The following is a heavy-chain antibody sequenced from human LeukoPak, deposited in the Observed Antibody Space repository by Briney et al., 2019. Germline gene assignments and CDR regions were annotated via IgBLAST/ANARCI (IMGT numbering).Heavy chain of an antibody. V-gene: IGHV4-4*07. Sequence: PSETLSLTCTVSGGSISSYYWSWIRQPAGKGLEWIGRIYTSGSTNYNPSLKSRVTMSVDTSKNQFSLKLSSVTAADTAVYYCARDQGGCGDYVGWYYYGMDVWGQGTTVTVSS. CDR1: GGSISSYY. J-gene: IGHJ6*02. CDR2: IYTSGST. CDR3: ARDQGGCGDYVGWYYYGMDV. D-gene: IGHD4-17*01.